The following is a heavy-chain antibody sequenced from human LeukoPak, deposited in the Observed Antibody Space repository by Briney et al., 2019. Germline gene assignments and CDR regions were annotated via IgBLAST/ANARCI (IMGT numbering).Heavy chain of an antibody. J-gene: IGHJ3*02. Sequence: GRSLRLSCAASGFTFSSYGMHWVRQAPGKGLEWVAVISYDGSNKYYADSVKGRFTISRDNAKNSLYLQMNSLRAEDTAVYYCARDHDMTTVTTDAFDIWGQGTMVTVSS. V-gene: IGHV3-30*03. CDR3: ARDHDMTTVTTDAFDI. D-gene: IGHD4-17*01. CDR1: GFTFSSYG. CDR2: ISYDGSNK.